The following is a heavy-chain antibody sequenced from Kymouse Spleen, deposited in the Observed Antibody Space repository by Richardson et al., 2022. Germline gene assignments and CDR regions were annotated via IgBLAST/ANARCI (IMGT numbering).Heavy chain of an antibody. CDR1: GFTFSSYG. J-gene: IGHJ4*02. CDR3: ARPSSSSHFDY. Sequence: QVQLVESGGGVVQPGRSLRLSCAASGFTFSSYGMHWVRQAPGKGLEWVAVIWYDGSNKYYADSVKGRFTISRDNSKNTLYLQMNSLRAEDTAVYYCARPSSSSHFDYWGQGTLVTVSS. CDR2: IWYDGSNK. D-gene: IGHD6-13*01. V-gene: IGHV3-33*01.